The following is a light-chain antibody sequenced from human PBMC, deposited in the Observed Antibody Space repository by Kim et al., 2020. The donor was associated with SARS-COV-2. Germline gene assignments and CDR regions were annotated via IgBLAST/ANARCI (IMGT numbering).Light chain of an antibody. CDR1: QSGSSNY. CDR2: AAS. Sequence: CPGERATLTCRASQSGSSNYLAWYQQKPGQAPRLLMYAASSRATGIPDRFSGSGSQTDFTLTINGLEPEDFALYYGQQYGTSTGYTFGQGTKLEI. V-gene: IGKV3-20*01. CDR3: QQYGTSTGYT. J-gene: IGKJ2*01.